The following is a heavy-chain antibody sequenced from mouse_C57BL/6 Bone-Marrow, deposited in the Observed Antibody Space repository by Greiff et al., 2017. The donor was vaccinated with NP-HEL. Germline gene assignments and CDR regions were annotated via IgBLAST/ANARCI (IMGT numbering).Heavy chain of an antibody. Sequence: EVKLQESGGGLVKPGGSLKLSCAASGFTFSDYGMHWVRQAPEKGLEWVAYISSGSSTIYYADTVKGRFTITRDNAKNTLFLQMTSLRSEDTAMYYCARPGYDVGTLYYFDYWGQGTTLTVSS. CDR1: GFTFSDYG. D-gene: IGHD2-2*01. V-gene: IGHV5-17*01. CDR3: ARPGYDVGTLYYFDY. J-gene: IGHJ2*01. CDR2: ISSGSSTI.